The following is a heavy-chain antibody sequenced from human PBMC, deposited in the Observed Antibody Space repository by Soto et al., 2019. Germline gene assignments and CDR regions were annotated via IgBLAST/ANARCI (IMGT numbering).Heavy chain of an antibody. CDR3: ARVAKGRLIVVVPAATHLGMDV. D-gene: IGHD2-2*01. J-gene: IGHJ6*02. CDR2: ISSSSSYI. Sequence: GGSLRLSCAASGFTFSSYSMNWVRQAPGKGLEWVSSISSSSSYIYYADSVKGRFTISRDNAKNSLYLQMNSLRAEDTAVYYCARVAKGRLIVVVPAATHLGMDVWGQGTTVTVSS. V-gene: IGHV3-21*01. CDR1: GFTFSSYS.